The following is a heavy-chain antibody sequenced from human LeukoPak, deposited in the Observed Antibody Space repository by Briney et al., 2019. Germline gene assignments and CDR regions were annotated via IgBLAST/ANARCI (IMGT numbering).Heavy chain of an antibody. CDR2: IKADGSGT. J-gene: IGHJ6*02. D-gene: IGHD2/OR15-2a*01. Sequence: GGSLRLSCAPSGFTIGPYAMYWVRQGPGRGLEWVSVIKADGSGTFYADSVRGRFTTSRDNSKNSLYLQMNSLTSEDTALYYCATWAFYHNLDVWGQGTTVIASS. CDR3: ATWAFYHNLDV. V-gene: IGHV3-43*02. CDR1: GFTIGPYA.